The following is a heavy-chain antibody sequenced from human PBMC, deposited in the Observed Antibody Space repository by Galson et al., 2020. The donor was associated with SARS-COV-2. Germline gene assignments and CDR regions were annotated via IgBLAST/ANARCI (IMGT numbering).Heavy chain of an antibody. CDR3: ARVDSSGWYAHFDD. V-gene: IGHV3-30*04. CDR2: ISYDGSDK. CDR1: GFTLSDFA. J-gene: IGHJ4*02. D-gene: IGHD6-19*01. Sequence: GGYLRLSCAVSGFTLSDFAMHWVRQAPGRGLEWVAVISYDGSDKYYAESVKGRFTISRDRSQNTLFLQMNSLRAEDTTIYYCARVDSSGWYAHFDDWGQ.